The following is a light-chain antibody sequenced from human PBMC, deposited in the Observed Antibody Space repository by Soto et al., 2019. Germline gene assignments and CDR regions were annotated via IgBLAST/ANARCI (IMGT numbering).Light chain of an antibody. V-gene: IGKV1-5*01. CDR3: QQYLT. CDR2: DAS. J-gene: IGKJ1*01. Sequence: DIQMTQSPSTLSASVGDRVTITCRASQSFSSWLAWYQKKPGKAPKLLIYDASTLAGGVPSRFSGGGSGTEFTLTISSLQPDDFATYYCQQYLTFGQGTKVDIK. CDR1: QSFSSW.